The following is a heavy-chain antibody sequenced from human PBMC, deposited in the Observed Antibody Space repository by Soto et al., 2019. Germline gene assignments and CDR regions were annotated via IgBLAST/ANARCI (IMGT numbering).Heavy chain of an antibody. D-gene: IGHD1-26*01. V-gene: IGHV1-2*02. CDR2: INPASGAT. J-gene: IGHJ6*02. Sequence: ASVKVSCKTSGYTFSGYYIHWVRQARGQGLEWMGCINPASGATKYAQKFRGRVTMTRVTSISTAYMEMSSLRSEDTAMYYCARGKTDGALLSDMDVWGQGTTVTVSS. CDR3: ARGKTDGALLSDMDV. CDR1: GYTFSGYY.